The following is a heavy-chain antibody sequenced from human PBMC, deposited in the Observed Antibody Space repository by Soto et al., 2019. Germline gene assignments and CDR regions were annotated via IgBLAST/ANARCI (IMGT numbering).Heavy chain of an antibody. CDR1: GYTFTGYY. J-gene: IGHJ6*02. CDR2: IIPILGIA. D-gene: IGHD3-22*01. V-gene: IGHV1-69*04. Sequence: SVKVSCKASGYTFTGYYMHWVRQAPGQGLEWMGRIIPILGIANYAQKFQGRVTITADKSTSTAYMELSSLRSEDTAVYYCARDKGPDSSGRMDVWGQGTTVTVSS. CDR3: ARDKGPDSSGRMDV.